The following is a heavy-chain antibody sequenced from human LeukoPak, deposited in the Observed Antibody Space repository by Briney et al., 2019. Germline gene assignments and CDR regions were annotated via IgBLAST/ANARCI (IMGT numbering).Heavy chain of an antibody. CDR1: GFTFSSYW. D-gene: IGHD2-15*01. J-gene: IGHJ4*02. V-gene: IGHV3-7*01. CDR2: IKQDGSEK. CDR3: ARDTYCSGGSCYSEGIYY. Sequence: GGSLRLSCAASGFTFSSYWMSWVRQAPGKGLEWVANIKQDGSEKYYVDSVKGRFTISRDNAKNSLYLQMNSLRAEDTAVYYCARDTYCSGGSCYSEGIYYWGQGTLVTVSS.